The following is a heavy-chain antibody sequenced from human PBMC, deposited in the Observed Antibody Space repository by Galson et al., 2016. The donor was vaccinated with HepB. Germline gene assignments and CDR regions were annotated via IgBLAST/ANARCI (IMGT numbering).Heavy chain of an antibody. V-gene: IGHV3-30*18. Sequence: SLRLSCAASGFTFSNYGIHWVRQAPGKGLEWVALISYDGTNRYYGDSLRGRITVSRDNSKNTLYLQMNSLRPEDTALYYCAKETADDFGGLVIGAPEQDLYVYGMDVWGQGTTVIVSS. D-gene: IGHD4-23*01. CDR1: GFTFSNYG. J-gene: IGHJ6*02. CDR2: ISYDGTNR. CDR3: AKETADDFGGLVIGAPEQDLYVYGMDV.